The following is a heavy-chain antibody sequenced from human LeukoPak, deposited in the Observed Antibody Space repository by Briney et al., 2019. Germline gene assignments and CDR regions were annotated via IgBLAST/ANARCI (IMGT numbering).Heavy chain of an antibody. J-gene: IGHJ4*02. D-gene: IGHD6-13*01. CDR3: AREGYSPY. Sequence: PGGSLRLSCAASGFTVSSHYMSWVRQAPGKGLEWVSVIYSGGTTYYADSVKGRFTISRDNAKNSLYLQMNSLRAEDTAVYYCAREGYSPYWGQGTLVTVSS. CDR1: GFTVSSHY. CDR2: IYSGGTT. V-gene: IGHV3-53*01.